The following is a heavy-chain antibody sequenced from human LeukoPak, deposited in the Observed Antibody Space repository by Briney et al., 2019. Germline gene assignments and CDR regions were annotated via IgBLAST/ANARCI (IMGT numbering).Heavy chain of an antibody. CDR1: GFTFNSYS. D-gene: IGHD2-2*01. Sequence: GGSLRLSCAASGFTFNSYSMNWFRQAPGKGLEWVSSISSSSSYIYYADSVKGRFTISRDNAKNSLYLQMNSLRAEDTAVYYCARDRCSSTSCYVGNYMDVWGKGTTVTISS. V-gene: IGHV3-21*01. CDR2: ISSSSSYI. CDR3: ARDRCSSTSCYVGNYMDV. J-gene: IGHJ6*03.